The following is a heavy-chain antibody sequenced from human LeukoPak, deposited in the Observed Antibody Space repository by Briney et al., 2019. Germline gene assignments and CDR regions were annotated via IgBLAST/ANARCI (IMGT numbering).Heavy chain of an antibody. CDR3: AKYRLELWFKDAFDI. D-gene: IGHD3/OR15-3a*01. CDR1: GFTFSSYG. Sequence: GGSLRLSCAASGFTFSSYGMHWVRQAPGKGLEWVAVISYDGSNKYYADSVKGQFTISRDNSKNTVYLQMNSLRAEDTAVYYCAKYRLELWFKDAFDIWGQGTMVTVPS. J-gene: IGHJ3*02. V-gene: IGHV3-30*18. CDR2: ISYDGSNK.